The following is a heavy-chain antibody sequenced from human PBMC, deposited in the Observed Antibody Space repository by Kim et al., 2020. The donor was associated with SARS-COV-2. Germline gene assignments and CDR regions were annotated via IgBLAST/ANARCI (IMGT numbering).Heavy chain of an antibody. Sequence: ASVKVSCKVSGYNFNDHYIHWVRQAPGQGLEWMGWINPNGGETKYAEKFHGKASMTRDMSTNTAYVELYSLSFDDTAVYYCARDSDPDYWGQGTRGTVSS. CDR3: ARDSDPDY. CDR2: INPNGGET. CDR1: GYNFNDHY. J-gene: IGHJ4*02. V-gene: IGHV1-2*02.